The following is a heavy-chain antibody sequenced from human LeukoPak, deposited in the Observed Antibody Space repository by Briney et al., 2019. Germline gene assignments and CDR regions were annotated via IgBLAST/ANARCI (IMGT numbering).Heavy chain of an antibody. D-gene: IGHD5-18*01. J-gene: IGHJ4*02. CDR2: IYHSGST. V-gene: IGHV4-30-2*01. Sequence: SQTLSLTCAVSGGSISSGGYSWSWIRQPPGKGLEWIGYIYHSGSTYYNPSLKSRVTISVDRSKNQFSLKLSSVTAADTAVYYCARAEDSYGYDWGQGTLVTVSS. CDR3: ARAEDSYGYD. CDR1: GGSISSGGYS.